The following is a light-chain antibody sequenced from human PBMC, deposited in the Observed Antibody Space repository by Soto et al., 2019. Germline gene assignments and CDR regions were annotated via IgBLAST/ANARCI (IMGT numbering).Light chain of an antibody. CDR1: SSDVGGYKY. CDR2: EVS. J-gene: IGLJ1*01. Sequence: QSALTQPASVSGSPGQSITISCTGTSSDVGGYKYVSWYQHHADKAPKLMIYEVSNRPSGVSNLFSGSKSGNTASLTIYGLPAEDEADYYCSSFSSSTTLYVFGTGTKLTVL. V-gene: IGLV2-14*01. CDR3: SSFSSSTTLYV.